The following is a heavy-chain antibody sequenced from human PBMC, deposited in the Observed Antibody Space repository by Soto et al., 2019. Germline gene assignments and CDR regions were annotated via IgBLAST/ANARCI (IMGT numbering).Heavy chain of an antibody. D-gene: IGHD3-22*01. J-gene: IGHJ4*02. Sequence: GGSLRRSCAASGFDFSDYYMTGMRQAPGKGLWGVSYIGAGVYAVFYADSVKGRVTISRDNAKESLYLQVNGLTADDTAVYDCARQNHNYHESNGYGYSIDSCGQGTLVTVSS. CDR2: IGAGVYAV. V-gene: IGHV3-11*01. CDR1: GFDFSDYY. CDR3: ARQNHNYHESNGYGYSIDS.